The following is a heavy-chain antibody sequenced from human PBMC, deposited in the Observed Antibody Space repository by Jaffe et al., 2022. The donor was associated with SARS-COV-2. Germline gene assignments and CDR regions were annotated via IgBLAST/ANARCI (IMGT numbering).Heavy chain of an antibody. CDR3: ASDSVEGTGYYYSMDV. CDR2: INTGNGNT. CDR1: GKTVISYA. J-gene: IGHJ6*02. Sequence: QVQLVQSGAEVKKPGASVKVSCKASGKTVISYAMHWVRQAPGQRLQWMGWINTGNGNTKYSQRFQGRVTISMSASNVYMELSSLKSEDTAVYYCASDSVEGTGYYYSMDVWGQGTTVTVSS. V-gene: IGHV1-3*04. D-gene: IGHD1-1*01.